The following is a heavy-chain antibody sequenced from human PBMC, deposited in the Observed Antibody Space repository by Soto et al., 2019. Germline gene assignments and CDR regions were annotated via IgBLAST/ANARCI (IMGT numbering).Heavy chain of an antibody. CDR3: ARDLGYYYYYGMDV. CDR1: GGTFSSYT. Sequence: QVQLVQSGAEVKKPGSSVKVSCKASGGTFSSYTISWVRQAPGQGLEWMGRIIPILGIANYAQKFQGRVTITADKSTSTADMELSSLRSEDTAVYYCARDLGYYYYYGMDVWGQGTTVTVSS. J-gene: IGHJ6*02. CDR2: IIPILGIA. D-gene: IGHD7-27*01. V-gene: IGHV1-69*08.